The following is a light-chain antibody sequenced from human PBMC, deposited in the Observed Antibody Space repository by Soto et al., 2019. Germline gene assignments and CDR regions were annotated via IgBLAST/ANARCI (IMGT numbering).Light chain of an antibody. J-gene: IGKJ1*01. Sequence: EIVMTQSPATLSVSPGERATLSCRASQSVGDNLAWYQQRSGQAPRLLIYGASTRATGIPARFSGSGSGTEFTITISSLQSEDFAVYYCQQYSDWPPWTFGQGTKVEIQ. CDR3: QQYSDWPPWT. CDR1: QSVGDN. CDR2: GAS. V-gene: IGKV3-15*01.